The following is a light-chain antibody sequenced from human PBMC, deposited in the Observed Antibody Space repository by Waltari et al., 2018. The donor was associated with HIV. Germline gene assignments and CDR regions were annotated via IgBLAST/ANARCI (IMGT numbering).Light chain of an antibody. J-gene: IGKJ1*01. CDR2: RAS. V-gene: IGKV2-24*01. CDR3: MQVRSYPRT. CDR1: QSLVHENGNTY. Sequence: DIVLTQTHLSAAFIVGQSASITCRSSQSLVHENGNTYLSWFYQRPGEPPRLLIYRASLRLPGVPDRFSGGGAGTQFTLKISSVEADDVGMYYCMQVRSYPRTFGQGTKVEI.